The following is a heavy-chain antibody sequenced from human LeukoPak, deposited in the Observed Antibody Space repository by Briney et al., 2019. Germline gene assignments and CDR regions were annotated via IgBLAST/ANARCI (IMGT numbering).Heavy chain of an antibody. D-gene: IGHD6-19*01. CDR3: ARVTSSGWYLVY. J-gene: IGHJ4*02. Sequence: GGSLRLSCAASGFIFDDYAMHWVRHAPGKGLEGVSHIRGDGGGTKYADSVKGRFTSSRDNSKISLYLQINSLRAEDTAVYYCARVTSSGWYLVYWGQGTLVTVSS. CDR2: IRGDGGGT. V-gene: IGHV3-43*02. CDR1: GFIFDDYA.